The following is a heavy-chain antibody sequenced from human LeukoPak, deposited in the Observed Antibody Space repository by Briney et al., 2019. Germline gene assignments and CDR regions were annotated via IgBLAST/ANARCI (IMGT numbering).Heavy chain of an antibody. J-gene: IGHJ4*02. D-gene: IGHD4-17*01. CDR1: GFTFSSYA. V-gene: IGHV3-23*01. CDR3: ARGTVDYGDYSYYFDY. CDR2: ISGSGGST. Sequence: LAGGSLRLSCAASGFTFSSYAMSWVRQAPGKGLEWVSAISGSGGSTYYADSVKGRFTISRDNSKNSLYLQMNSLRAEDTAVYYCARGTVDYGDYSYYFDYWGQGTLVTVSS.